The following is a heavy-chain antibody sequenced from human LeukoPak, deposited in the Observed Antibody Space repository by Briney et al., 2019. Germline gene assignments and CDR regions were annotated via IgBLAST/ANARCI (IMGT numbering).Heavy chain of an antibody. CDR1: GFTFSSYA. V-gene: IGHV3-23*01. CDR3: AKDQGYDILTGYYKRALGFDY. CDR2: ISGSGGST. J-gene: IGHJ4*02. D-gene: IGHD3-9*01. Sequence: PGGSLRLSCAASGFTFSSYAMSWVRQAPGKGLEWVSAISGSGGSTYYADSVKGRFTISRDNSKNTLYLQMNSLRAEDTAVYYCAKDQGYDILTGYYKRALGFDYWGQGTLVTVSS.